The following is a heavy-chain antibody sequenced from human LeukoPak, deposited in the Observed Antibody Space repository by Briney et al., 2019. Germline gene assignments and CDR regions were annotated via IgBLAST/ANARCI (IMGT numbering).Heavy chain of an antibody. CDR3: ATGIGYCSGGSCTDY. D-gene: IGHD2-15*01. CDR1: GYSFTSYW. Sequence: GESLKISCKGSGYSFTSYWIGWVRQMPGKGLEWMGIIYPGHSDTRYSPSFQGQVTISADKSISTAYLQWSSLKASDTAMYYCATGIGYCSGGSCTDYWGQGTLVTVSS. J-gene: IGHJ4*02. V-gene: IGHV5-51*01. CDR2: IYPGHSDT.